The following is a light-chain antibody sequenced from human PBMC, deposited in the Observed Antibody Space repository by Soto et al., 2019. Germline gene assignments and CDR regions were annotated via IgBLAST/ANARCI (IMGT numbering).Light chain of an antibody. Sequence: QSALTQPASVSGSPGQSITISCTGTSSDIGNYYFVSWYQQHPGTAPKPMIYEVSSRPSGGSNRFSGSKSGNTASLTISGLQPEDEAYYYCCSYTTGSYFMLFGGGTKLTVL. V-gene: IGLV2-14*01. CDR2: EVS. J-gene: IGLJ2*01. CDR1: SSDIGNYYF. CDR3: CSYTTGSYFML.